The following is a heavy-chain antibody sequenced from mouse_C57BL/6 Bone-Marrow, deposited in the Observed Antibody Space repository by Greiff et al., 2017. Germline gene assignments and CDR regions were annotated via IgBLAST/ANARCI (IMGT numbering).Heavy chain of an antibody. Sequence: QVQLQQPGAELVKPGASVKLSCKASGYTFTSYWMHWVKQRPGQGLEWIGMIHPNSGSTNYHEKFKSKATLTVDKSASTAYMQLSSLTSEDSAVYYCARPYYYARDYWGQGTSVTVSS. V-gene: IGHV1-64*01. J-gene: IGHJ4*01. D-gene: IGHD2-10*01. CDR1: GYTFTSYW. CDR2: IHPNSGST. CDR3: ARPYYYARDY.